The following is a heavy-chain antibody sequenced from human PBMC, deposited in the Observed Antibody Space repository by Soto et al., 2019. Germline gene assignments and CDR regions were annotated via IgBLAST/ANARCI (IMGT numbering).Heavy chain of an antibody. CDR3: ARDLSTYGYFDY. CDR1: GGSISSYY. CDR2: IYYSGST. J-gene: IGHJ4*02. Sequence: SETLSLTCTVSGGSISSYYWSWIRQPPGKGLEWIGYIYYSGSTNYNPSLKSRVTISVDTSKNQFSLKLSSVTAADTAVYYCARDLSTYGYFDYWGQGTLVTVS. D-gene: IGHD3-10*01. V-gene: IGHV4-59*01.